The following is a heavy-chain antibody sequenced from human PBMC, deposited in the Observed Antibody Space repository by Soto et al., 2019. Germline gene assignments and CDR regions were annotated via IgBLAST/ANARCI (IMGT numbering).Heavy chain of an antibody. D-gene: IGHD3-16*01. V-gene: IGHV4-59*02. Sequence: PSQTLFLTCTVSGASVNDYYLNWVRQPLGKGLEWIGLMHYTGSRMFNPSLQSRVTMSVDVSQNQFSLRLTSVTAADTAIYYCARWGHPAVKAFDIWGQGTTVTVSS. J-gene: IGHJ3*02. CDR2: MHYTGSR. CDR1: GASVNDYY. CDR3: ARWGHPAVKAFDI.